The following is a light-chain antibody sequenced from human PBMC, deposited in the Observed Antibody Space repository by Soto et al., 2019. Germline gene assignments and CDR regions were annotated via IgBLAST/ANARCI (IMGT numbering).Light chain of an antibody. Sequence: QITQFPSALYASVGARVAITFPASQSISSYLNWYQQKPGKAPKLLIYAASSLQSGVPSRFSGSGSGTDFTLTISSLQPEDFATYYCQQSYSTAWTFGQGTKVDIK. J-gene: IGKJ1*01. CDR2: AAS. V-gene: IGKV1-39*01. CDR3: QQSYSTAWT. CDR1: QSISSY.